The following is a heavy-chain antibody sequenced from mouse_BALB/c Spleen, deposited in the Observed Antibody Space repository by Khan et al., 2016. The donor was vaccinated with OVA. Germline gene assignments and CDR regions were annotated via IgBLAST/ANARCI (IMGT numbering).Heavy chain of an antibody. CDR1: GYSITSDYA. CDR2: ISYSGNT. V-gene: IGHV3-2*02. CDR3: AIVYGGDLDY. J-gene: IGHJ2*01. D-gene: IGHD1-1*01. Sequence: VQLKESGPGLVKPSQSLSLTCTVTGYSITSDYAWNWIRQFPGNKLEWMGYISYSGNTNYTPSLKSRISITRDTSKNQFFLQLNSVTTEDTATYYCAIVYGGDLDYWGQGTTLTVSS.